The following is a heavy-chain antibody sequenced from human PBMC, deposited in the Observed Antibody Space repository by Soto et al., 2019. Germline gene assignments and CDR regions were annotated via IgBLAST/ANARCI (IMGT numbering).Heavy chain of an antibody. J-gene: IGHJ4*02. CDR2: IWYDGSNK. Sequence: GGSLRLSCAASGFTFSSYGMHWVRQAPGKGLEWVAVIWYDGSNKYYADSVKGRFTIPRDNSKNTLFLQMNSLRAEDTAVYYCARGGHQQYYDFWSGYQTIDYWGQGTLVTVSS. D-gene: IGHD3-3*01. V-gene: IGHV3-33*01. CDR3: ARGGHQQYYDFWSGYQTIDY. CDR1: GFTFSSYG.